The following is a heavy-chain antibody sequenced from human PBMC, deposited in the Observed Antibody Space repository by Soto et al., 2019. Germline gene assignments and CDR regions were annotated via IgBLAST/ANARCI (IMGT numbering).Heavy chain of an antibody. CDR3: ARDIVVVPAAIEERNFDC. CDR2: ISAYNGNT. J-gene: IGHJ4*02. D-gene: IGHD2-2*02. CDR1: GYTFTSYG. V-gene: IGHV1-18*04. Sequence: ASVKVSCKASGYTFTSYGISWVRQAPGQGLEWMGWISAYNGNTNYAQKLQGRVTMTTDTSTSTAYMELRSLRSDDTAVYYCARDIVVVPAAIEERNFDCWGQGTLVTVSS.